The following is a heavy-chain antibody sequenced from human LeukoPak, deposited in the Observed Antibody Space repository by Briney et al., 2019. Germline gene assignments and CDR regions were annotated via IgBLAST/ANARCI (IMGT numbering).Heavy chain of an antibody. D-gene: IGHD3-10*01. Sequence: GGSLRLSCAASGFTFSSYGMHWVRQAPGKGLEWVAFIRYDGSNKYYADSVKGRFTISRDNSKNTLYLQMNSLRAEDTAVYYCAKEGFDGSGSYYYFDYWGQGTLVTVSS. CDR3: AKEGFDGSGSYYYFDY. V-gene: IGHV3-30*02. CDR1: GFTFSSYG. J-gene: IGHJ4*02. CDR2: IRYDGSNK.